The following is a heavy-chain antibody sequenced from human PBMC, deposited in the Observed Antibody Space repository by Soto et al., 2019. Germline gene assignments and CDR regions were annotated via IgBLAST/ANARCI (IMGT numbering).Heavy chain of an antibody. D-gene: IGHD5-12*01. CDR1: GFTVSSYE. CDR2: ISISGGTI. J-gene: IGHJ3*02. Sequence: GGSLRLSCAASGFTVSSYEMDWVRQAPGKGLEWVAYISISGGTIYYGDSVEGRFTSSRDNADNSLYLQMNSLRAEDTAVYYCPKDKSVINSGYDAFDSWGRGTVVTVAS. V-gene: IGHV3-48*03. CDR3: PKDKSVINSGYDAFDS.